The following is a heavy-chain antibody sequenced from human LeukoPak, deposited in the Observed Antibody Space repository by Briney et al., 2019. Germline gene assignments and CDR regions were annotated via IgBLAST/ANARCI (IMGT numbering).Heavy chain of an antibody. D-gene: IGHD5-18*01. CDR2: IYYIGGT. CDR3: ARPDDRGYSYGYVH. V-gene: IGHV4-31*03. CDR1: GGSISSGGYY. J-gene: IGHJ4*02. Sequence: SQTLSLTCTVSGGSISSGGYYWSWIRQHPGKGLEWIGYIYYIGGTNYNPSLKSRVTMSLDTSKNQLSLKLRSVTAADTAVYYCARPDDRGYSYGYVHWGQGTLVTASS.